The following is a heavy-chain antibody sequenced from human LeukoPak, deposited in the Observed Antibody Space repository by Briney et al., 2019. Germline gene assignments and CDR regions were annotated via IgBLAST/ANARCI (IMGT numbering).Heavy chain of an antibody. J-gene: IGHJ1*01. CDR2: IRSKANSYAT. Sequence: GGSLRLSCAASGFTFSGSAMHWVRQASGKGLEWVGRIRSKANSYATAYAASVKGRFTISRDDSKNTAYLQMNSLKTEDTAVYYCTRPEDYSEDFQHWGQGTLVTASS. CDR1: GFTFSGSA. V-gene: IGHV3-73*01. CDR3: TRPEDYSEDFQH. D-gene: IGHD2-15*01.